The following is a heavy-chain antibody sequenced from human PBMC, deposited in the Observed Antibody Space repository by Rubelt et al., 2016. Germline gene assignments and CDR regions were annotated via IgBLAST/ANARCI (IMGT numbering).Heavy chain of an antibody. Sequence: VQLHASGPGLVKPSETLSLTCTVSGYSISRGYYWAWIRQPPGKGLEWVANIKQDGSEKYYVDSVKGRFTISRDNAKNSPYLQMNSLRGEDTAVYYCARDRGSAAADYWGQGTLVTVSS. V-gene: IGHV3-7*01. J-gene: IGHJ4*02. CDR1: GYSISRGYY. CDR3: ARDRGSAAADY. CDR2: IKQDGSEK. D-gene: IGHD6-13*01.